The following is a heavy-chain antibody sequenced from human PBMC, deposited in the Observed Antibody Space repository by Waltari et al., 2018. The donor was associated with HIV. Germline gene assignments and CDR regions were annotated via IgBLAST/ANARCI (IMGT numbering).Heavy chain of an antibody. CDR1: AYTFTGYG. V-gene: IGHV1-18*01. CDR3: ARVATTETSQFYGMDV. D-gene: IGHD2-2*01. J-gene: IGHJ6*02. Sequence: VQLVQSGTEVKKPGASVKVSCKASAYTFTGYGIIWVRQAPGQGLEWMGWVKTYNGNTNYAQKFQGRVSMTTDTSTSTAYMELRSLRSDDTAIYFCARVATTETSQFYGMDVWGQGTTVTVSS. CDR2: VKTYNGNT.